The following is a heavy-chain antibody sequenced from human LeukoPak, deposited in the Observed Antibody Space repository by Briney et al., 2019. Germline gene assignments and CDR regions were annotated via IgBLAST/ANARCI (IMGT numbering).Heavy chain of an antibody. CDR1: GGSIKTFY. V-gene: IGHV4-4*07. Sequence: SETLSLTCTVSGGSIKTFYWSWIRQPAGKGLEWIGRVYTSGSTNYNPSLKSRVTMSVDTSKNQFSLQLSSVTAADTAVYYCGRHDYGGYYYYMDVWGRGTTVTISS. J-gene: IGHJ6*03. D-gene: IGHD4-17*01. CDR2: VYTSGST. CDR3: GRHDYGGYYYYMDV.